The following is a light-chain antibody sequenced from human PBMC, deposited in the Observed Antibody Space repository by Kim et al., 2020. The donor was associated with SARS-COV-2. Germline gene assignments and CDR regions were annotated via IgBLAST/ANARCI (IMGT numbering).Light chain of an antibody. V-gene: IGLV2-14*01. Sequence: QSALTQPASVSGSPGQSITISCTGTSSDVGVYNYVSWYQQHPGKAPKLMIYDVSKRPSGVSNRFSGSKSGNTASLTISGLQAEDEADYYCSSYTSSSIVVFGGGTQLTVL. CDR2: DVS. CDR3: SSYTSSSIVV. CDR1: SSDVGVYNY. J-gene: IGLJ2*01.